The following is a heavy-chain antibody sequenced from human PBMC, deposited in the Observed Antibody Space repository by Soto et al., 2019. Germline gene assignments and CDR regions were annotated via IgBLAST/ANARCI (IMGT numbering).Heavy chain of an antibody. V-gene: IGHV1-69*12. CDR1: GGTFSSYA. Sequence: QVQLVQSGAEVKKPGSSVKVSCKASGGTFSSYAISWVRQAPGQGLEWMGGIIPIFGTANYAQKFQGRVTITADESTSTAYMELSSLRSEDTAVYDCARKGGGGNTQYDYGMDVWGQGTTVTVSS. CDR3: ARKGGGGNTQYDYGMDV. CDR2: IIPIFGTA. J-gene: IGHJ6*02. D-gene: IGHD2-15*01.